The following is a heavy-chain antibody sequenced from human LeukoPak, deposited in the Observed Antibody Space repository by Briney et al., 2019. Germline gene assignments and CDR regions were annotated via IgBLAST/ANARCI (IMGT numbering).Heavy chain of an antibody. CDR3: ARQGGDSSSSPFDY. Sequence: GGSLRLSRAASGFTFDDYGMSWVRQAPGKGLEWVSGINWNGGSTGYADSVKGRFTISRDNAKNSLYLQMNSLRAEDTALYHCARQGGDSSSSPFDYWGQGTLVTVSS. CDR1: GFTFDDYG. D-gene: IGHD6-6*01. CDR2: INWNGGST. J-gene: IGHJ4*02. V-gene: IGHV3-20*01.